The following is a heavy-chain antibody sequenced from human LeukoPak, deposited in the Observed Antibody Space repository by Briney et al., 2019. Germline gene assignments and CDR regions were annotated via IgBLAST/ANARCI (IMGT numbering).Heavy chain of an antibody. V-gene: IGHV3-74*01. D-gene: IGHD2-15*01. J-gene: IGHJ4*02. CDR2: INSDGSST. Sequence: PGGSLRLSCAASGFTFSSSWMHWDRQAPGKGLVWVSRINSDGSSTTYADSVKGRFTISRDNAKNTLYLQMNSLRAEDTAVYYCASEVCSGGSCYLGYWGQGTLVTVSS. CDR3: ASEVCSGGSCYLGY. CDR1: GFTFSSSW.